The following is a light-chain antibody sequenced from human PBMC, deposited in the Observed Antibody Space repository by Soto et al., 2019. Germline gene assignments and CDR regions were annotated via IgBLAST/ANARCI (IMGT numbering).Light chain of an antibody. Sequence: DIQMTQSPSSLSASIGDRVTITCRASRSVRTHLNWYHQKPGKAPELLIYAASSLQAGVPSRFSGSGSGTDFTLTISSLHPEDFGDYYCQQSYSPPRTFGQGTNLEIK. CDR3: QQSYSPPRT. CDR1: RSVRTH. CDR2: AAS. V-gene: IGKV1-39*01. J-gene: IGKJ2*01.